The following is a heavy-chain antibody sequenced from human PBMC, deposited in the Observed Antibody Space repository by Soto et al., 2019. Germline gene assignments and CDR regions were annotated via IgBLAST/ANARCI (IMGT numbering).Heavy chain of an antibody. D-gene: IGHD3-22*01. V-gene: IGHV3-23*01. CDR1: GFTFSSYA. Sequence: GSLRLSCAASGFTFSSYAMSWVRQAPGKGLEWVSAISGSGGSTYYADSVKGRFTISRDNSKNTLYLQMNSLRAEDTAVYYCAKAAHSYYYDSSGYWVNWFDPWGQGTLVTVSS. J-gene: IGHJ5*02. CDR3: AKAAHSYYYDSSGYWVNWFDP. CDR2: ISGSGGST.